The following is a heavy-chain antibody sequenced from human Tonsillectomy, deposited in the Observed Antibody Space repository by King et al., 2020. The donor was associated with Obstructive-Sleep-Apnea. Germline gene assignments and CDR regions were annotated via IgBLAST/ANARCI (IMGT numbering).Heavy chain of an antibody. CDR2: ISCDGSGI. CDR1: GFTLDDYA. Sequence: VQLVESGGVVVQPGGSLRLSCAASGFTLDDYAMHWVRQAPGKGLEWVSLISCDGSGIFYGDSVQGRFTISRDNSKNSLYLQMNSLRAEDTALYYCSRDSHPYSGSYYAYWGQGTPVTAYS. D-gene: IGHD1-26*01. J-gene: IGHJ4*02. V-gene: IGHV3-43D*03. CDR3: SRDSHPYSGSYYAY.